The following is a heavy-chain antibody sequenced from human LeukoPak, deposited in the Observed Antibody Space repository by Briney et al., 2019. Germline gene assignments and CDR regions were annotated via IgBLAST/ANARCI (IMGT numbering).Heavy chain of an antibody. D-gene: IGHD3-9*01. CDR1: GYFIRSGYY. CDR2: INHSGST. CDR3: ARAALRYFDWLLDYFDY. V-gene: IGHV4-38-2*02. J-gene: IGHJ4*02. Sequence: SETLTLTCSVWGYFIRSGYYWGWPRHPPGEGLKWIGEINHSGSTSYISSLKTRVTISVDTSNNQFSLKLSSVTAADTAVYYCARAALRYFDWLLDYFDYWGQGTLVTVSS.